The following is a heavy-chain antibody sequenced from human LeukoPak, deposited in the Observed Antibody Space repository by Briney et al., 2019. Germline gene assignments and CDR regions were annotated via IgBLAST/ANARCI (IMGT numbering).Heavy chain of an antibody. D-gene: IGHD2-15*01. J-gene: IGHJ4*02. CDR1: GFSFSTYY. CDR2: ISSGSTYI. CDR3: AKGSSRYCSGGSCYYFDY. Sequence: KPGGSLRLSCAASGFSFSTYYVNWVRQAPGKGLEWVACISSGSTYIFHADSVRGRFAVSRDNAKNSLYLQMNSLRAEDTAVYYCAKGSSRYCSGGSCYYFDYWGQGTLVTVSS. V-gene: IGHV3-21*04.